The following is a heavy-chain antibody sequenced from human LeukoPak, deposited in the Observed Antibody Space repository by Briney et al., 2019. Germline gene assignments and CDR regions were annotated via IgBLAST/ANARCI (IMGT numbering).Heavy chain of an antibody. D-gene: IGHD3-10*01. CDR1: GGSFSSYY. V-gene: IGHV4-59*01. Sequence: SETLSLTCTLSGGSFSSYYWSWIRQPPGKGLEWIGYIYYSGYTNYNPSLKSRVTISVDTSKNKFSLKLSSVTAADTAVYYCARTTMVRGTYYMDVWGKGTTVTISS. CDR3: ARTTMVRGTYYMDV. J-gene: IGHJ6*03. CDR2: IYYSGYT.